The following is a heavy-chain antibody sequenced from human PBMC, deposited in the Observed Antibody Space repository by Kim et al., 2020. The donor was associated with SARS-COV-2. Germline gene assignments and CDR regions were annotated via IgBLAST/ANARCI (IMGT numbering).Heavy chain of an antibody. D-gene: IGHD3-10*01. CDR1: GFTFSSYG. J-gene: IGHJ4*02. Sequence: GGSLRLSCAASGFTFSSYGMHWVRQAPGKGLEWVAVISYDGSNKYYADSVKGRFTISRDNSKNTLYLQMNSLRAEDTAVYYCAKSPTWNIMVQGVMTPFDYWGQGTLVTVSS. CDR2: ISYDGSNK. CDR3: AKSPTWNIMVQGVMTPFDY. V-gene: IGHV3-30*18.